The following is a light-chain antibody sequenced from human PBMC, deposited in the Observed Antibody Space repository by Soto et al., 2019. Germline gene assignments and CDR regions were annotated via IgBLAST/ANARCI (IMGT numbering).Light chain of an antibody. Sequence: QSALTQPASVSGPPGQSITISCTGTSSDVGGYNYVSWYQQHPGKAPKLMIYEVSNRPSGVSNRFSGAKSGNTASLTISGLQAEAEADYYCSSYTSSSTYVFGTGTKLTVL. CDR3: SSYTSSSTYV. CDR2: EVS. CDR1: SSDVGGYNY. J-gene: IGLJ1*01. V-gene: IGLV2-14*01.